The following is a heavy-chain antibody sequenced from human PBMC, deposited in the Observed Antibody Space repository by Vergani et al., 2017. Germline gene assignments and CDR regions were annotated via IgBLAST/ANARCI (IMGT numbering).Heavy chain of an antibody. Sequence: QVQLVQSGAEVKKPGSSVKVSCKASGGTFSSYTISWVRQAPGQGLEWMGRIIPILGIANYAQKFQGRVTITADKSTSTAYMELSSLRSEDTAVYYCAREEGYCSSTSCYTGWFDPWGQGTLVTVSS. D-gene: IGHD2-2*02. CDR2: IIPILGIA. CDR1: GGTFSSYT. CDR3: AREEGYCSSTSCYTGWFDP. V-gene: IGHV1-69*08. J-gene: IGHJ5*02.